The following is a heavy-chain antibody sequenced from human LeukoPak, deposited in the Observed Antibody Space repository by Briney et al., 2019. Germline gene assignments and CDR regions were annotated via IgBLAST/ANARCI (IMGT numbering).Heavy chain of an antibody. Sequence: PGGSLRLSCAASGFTFSSYSMNWVRQAPGKGLEWVSSISSSSSYIYYADSVKGRFTISRDNAKNSLYLQMNSLRAEDTAVYYCARGRILSGISWCGEQNWFDPWGQGTLVTVSS. CDR3: ARGRILSGISWCGEQNWFDP. CDR1: GFTFSSYS. D-gene: IGHD3-10*01. J-gene: IGHJ5*02. CDR2: ISSSSSYI. V-gene: IGHV3-21*01.